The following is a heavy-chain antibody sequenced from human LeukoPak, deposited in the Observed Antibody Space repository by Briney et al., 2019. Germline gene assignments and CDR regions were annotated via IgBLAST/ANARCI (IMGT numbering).Heavy chain of an antibody. Sequence: GGSLRLSCAASGFTFSSYAMSWVRQAPGKGLEYVSAISGNGRTTYYATSVKGRFTISRDNSKSTLYLQMGSLRPEDMAVYYCARINRDDYGDYASDYWGQGTLVTVSS. D-gene: IGHD4-17*01. CDR2: ISGNGRTT. J-gene: IGHJ4*02. CDR1: GFTFSSYA. CDR3: ARINRDDYGDYASDY. V-gene: IGHV3-64*01.